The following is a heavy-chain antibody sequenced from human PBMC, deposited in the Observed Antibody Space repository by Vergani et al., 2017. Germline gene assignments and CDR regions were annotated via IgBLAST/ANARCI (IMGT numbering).Heavy chain of an antibody. CDR2: IDHSGST. D-gene: IGHD7-27*01. CDR1: GGSISSSNW. CDR3: ARDLTGVSHDAFDI. J-gene: IGHJ3*02. V-gene: IGHV4-4*02. Sequence: QVQLQESGPGLVKPSGTLSLTCAVSGGSISSSNWWSWVGQPPGKGLEWIGEIDHSGSTNYNPSLKSGVTISVDKSKNQFSLKLSSVTAADTAVYYCARDLTGVSHDAFDIWGQGTMVTVSS.